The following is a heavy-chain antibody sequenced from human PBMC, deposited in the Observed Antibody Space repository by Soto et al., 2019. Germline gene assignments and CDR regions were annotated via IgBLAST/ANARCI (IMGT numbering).Heavy chain of an antibody. V-gene: IGHV3-74*01. CDR1: GFTFSSYW. Sequence: EVQLVESGGGLVQPGGSLRLSCAASGFTFSSYWMHWVRQAPGKGLVWVSRINSDGSSTFYADSVKGRFTISRDNAKNTLYRQMNRRRAEDTAVYYCARHVAGNRDYWGQGTLVTVSS. D-gene: IGHD2-15*01. J-gene: IGHJ4*02. CDR2: INSDGSST. CDR3: ARHVAGNRDY.